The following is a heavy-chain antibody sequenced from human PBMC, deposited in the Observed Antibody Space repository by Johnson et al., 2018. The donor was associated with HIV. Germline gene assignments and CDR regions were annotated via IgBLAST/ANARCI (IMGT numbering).Heavy chain of an antibody. J-gene: IGHJ3*02. CDR1: GFTFSSYA. V-gene: IGHV3-30*04. Sequence: VQLVESGGGVVQPGRSLRLSCAASGFTFSSYAMHWVRQAPGKGLEWVAVISYDGSNKYYADSVKGRFTISRDNSKNTRYLQMNSLRAEDTAVYYCCIAPDAFDIWGQGTMVTVSS. CDR3: CIAPDAFDI. CDR2: ISYDGSNK. D-gene: IGHD6-13*01.